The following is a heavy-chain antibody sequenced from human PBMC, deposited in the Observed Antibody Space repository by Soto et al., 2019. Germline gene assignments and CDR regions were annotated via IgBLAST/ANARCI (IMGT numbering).Heavy chain of an antibody. D-gene: IGHD5-12*01. CDR1: GGTFSSYT. Sequence: QVQLVQSGAEVKKPGSSVKVSCKASGGTFSSYTISWVRQAPGQGLEWMGRIIPILGIANYAQKFQGRVTITADKSTSTAYMELSSLRSEDTAVYYCARVDSSYDHDYWGQGTLVTVSS. CDR2: IIPILGIA. J-gene: IGHJ4*02. CDR3: ARVDSSYDHDY. V-gene: IGHV1-69*02.